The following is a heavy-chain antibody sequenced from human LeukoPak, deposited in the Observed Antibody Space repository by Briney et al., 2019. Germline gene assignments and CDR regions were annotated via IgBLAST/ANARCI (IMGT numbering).Heavy chain of an antibody. CDR2: IKQDGSEK. Sequence: GGSLRLSCAASGFTFSSYWMSWVRQAPGKGLEWVASIKQDGSEKYYVDSVKGRFTISRDNAKNSLYLQMNSLRAEDTAVYYCARGSGSYYFDAFDIWGQGTMVTVSS. CDR3: ARGSGSYYFDAFDI. D-gene: IGHD1-26*01. CDR1: GFTFSSYW. V-gene: IGHV3-7*04. J-gene: IGHJ3*02.